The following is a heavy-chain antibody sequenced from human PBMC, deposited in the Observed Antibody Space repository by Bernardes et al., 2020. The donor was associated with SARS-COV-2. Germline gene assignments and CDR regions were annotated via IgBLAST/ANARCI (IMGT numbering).Heavy chain of an antibody. Sequence: GGSLRLSCAASGFTVRSIYMSWVRQPPGKGLEWVSVIYTGGSTNHADSVKGRFTSYRDTSKNTLYLQMNSLRAEDTAVYYCARDNGYIYGYNAFDIWGQGTVVTVSS. J-gene: IGHJ3*02. CDR2: IYTGGST. V-gene: IGHV3-53*01. CDR1: GFTVRSIY. CDR3: ARDNGYIYGYNAFDI. D-gene: IGHD5-18*01.